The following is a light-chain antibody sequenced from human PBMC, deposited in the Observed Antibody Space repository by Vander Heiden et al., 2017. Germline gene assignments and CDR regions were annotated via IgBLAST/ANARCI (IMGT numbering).Light chain of an antibody. CDR1: SSIIGPSYD. CDR3: QSYDSSLSGV. CDR2: GNN. Sequence: QSVLTQPPSVSGAPGQRVTISCTGNSSIIGPSYDVHWYQQVPGRAPKLLIFGNNNRPSGVPDRFSGSKSGTSASLAINELQAEDEADYYCQSYDSSLSGVFGGGTKLTVL. J-gene: IGLJ2*01. V-gene: IGLV1-40*01.